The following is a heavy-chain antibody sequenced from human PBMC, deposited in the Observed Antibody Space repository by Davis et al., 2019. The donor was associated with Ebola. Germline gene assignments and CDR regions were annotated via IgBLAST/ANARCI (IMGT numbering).Heavy chain of an antibody. CDR2: INHSGST. D-gene: IGHD1-26*01. Sequence: PSETLSLTCAAYGWSFSGYYWSWIRQPPGKGLEWIGEINHSGSTNYNPSLKSRVTISVDTSKNQFSLKLSSVTAADTAVYYCARGRSYYAYWGQGTLVTVSS. J-gene: IGHJ4*02. V-gene: IGHV4-34*01. CDR3: ARGRSYYAY. CDR1: GWSFSGYY.